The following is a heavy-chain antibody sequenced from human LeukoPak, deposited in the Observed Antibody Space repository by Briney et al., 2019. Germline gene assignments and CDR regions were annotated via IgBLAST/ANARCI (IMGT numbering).Heavy chain of an antibody. D-gene: IGHD3-10*01. V-gene: IGHV3-30-3*01. CDR1: GFTFSSYA. CDR2: MSYDGSNK. Sequence: PGGSLRLSCAASGFTFSSYAMNWVRQAPGKGLEWVAFMSYDGSNKYYADSVKGRFTISRDNSKNTLYLQMNSLRAEDTAVYYCASQGGLLWFGELSGGMDVWGQGTTVTVSS. CDR3: ASQGGLLWFGELSGGMDV. J-gene: IGHJ6*02.